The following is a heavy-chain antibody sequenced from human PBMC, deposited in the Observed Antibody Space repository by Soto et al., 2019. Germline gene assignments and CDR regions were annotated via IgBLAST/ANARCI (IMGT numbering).Heavy chain of an antibody. V-gene: IGHV3-23*01. CDR3: AKVSGMATVTTYYFDY. CDR1: GFTFSSYA. D-gene: IGHD4-17*01. CDR2: ISGSGGST. J-gene: IGHJ4*02. Sequence: GGSLRLSCAASGFTFSSYAMSWVRQAPGKGLEWVSAISGSGGSTYYADSVKGRFTISRDNSKNTLYLQMNSLRAEDTAVYYCAKVSGMATVTTYYFDYWGQGTLVT.